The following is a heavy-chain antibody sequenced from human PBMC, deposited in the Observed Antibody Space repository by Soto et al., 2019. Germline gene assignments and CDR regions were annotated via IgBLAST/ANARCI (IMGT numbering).Heavy chain of an antibody. J-gene: IGHJ3*01. CDR1: GLIFTNYA. CDR2: IGGRGNSA. CDR3: VREGRGGFDV. Sequence: GALRLRSEASGLIFTNYAMAWVRQAPGKGLEWVSVIGGRGNSAYYADSVQGRFTISRENSKNTLSLQMSGLTADDTDIYYCVREGRGGFDVWGRGTMVTVSS. V-gene: IGHV3-23*01. D-gene: IGHD5-12*01.